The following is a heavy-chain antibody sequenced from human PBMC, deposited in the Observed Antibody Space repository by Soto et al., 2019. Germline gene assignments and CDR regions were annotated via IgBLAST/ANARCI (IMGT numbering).Heavy chain of an antibody. CDR3: AKDVEALARVGGMDV. D-gene: IGHD6-6*01. CDR1: GFTFSSYG. CDR2: ISYDGSNK. Sequence: GGSLRLSCAASGFTFSSYGMHWVRPAPGKGLEWVAVISYDGSNKYYADSVKGRFTISRDNSKNTLYLQMNSLRAEDTAVYYCAKDVEALARVGGMDVWGQGTTVTVSS. V-gene: IGHV3-30*18. J-gene: IGHJ6*02.